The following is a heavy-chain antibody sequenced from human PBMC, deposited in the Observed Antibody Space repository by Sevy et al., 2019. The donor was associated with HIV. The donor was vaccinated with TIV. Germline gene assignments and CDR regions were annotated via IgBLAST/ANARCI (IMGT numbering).Heavy chain of an antibody. V-gene: IGHV1-69*13. CDR1: GGTFSSYG. D-gene: IGHD3-3*01. Sequence: ASVKVSCKSSGGTFSSYGVNWVRQAPGQGLEWMGGIIPMFGATNYAQNFQGRVTIIADESTSTAYMELCSLRSDDTAVSYCARGRVLGGGWFDPWGTGTVVPVSS. CDR3: ARGRVLGGGWFDP. CDR2: IIPMFGAT. J-gene: IGHJ5*02.